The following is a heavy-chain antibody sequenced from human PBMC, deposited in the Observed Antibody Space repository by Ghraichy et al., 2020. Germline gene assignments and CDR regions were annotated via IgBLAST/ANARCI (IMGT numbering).Heavy chain of an antibody. D-gene: IGHD6-19*01. CDR2: ISTSGGST. V-gene: IGHV3-23*01. CDR3: AKGFRWVAGTHWFDP. J-gene: IGHJ5*02. Sequence: GGSLRLSCVDSKFTFSSYAMNWVRQAPGKGLEWVSCISTSGGSTYYADSVKGRFTISRDNSKNTLYLQMNSLRAEDTAVYYCAKGFRWVAGTHWFDPWGQGTLVTVSS. CDR1: KFTFSSYA.